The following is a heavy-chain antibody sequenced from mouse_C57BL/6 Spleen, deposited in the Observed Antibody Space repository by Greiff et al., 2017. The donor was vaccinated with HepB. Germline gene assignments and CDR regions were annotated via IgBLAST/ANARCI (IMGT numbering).Heavy chain of an antibody. CDR3: AREGNYDYNGYYSDY. J-gene: IGHJ2*01. V-gene: IGHV1-82*01. D-gene: IGHD2-4*01. Sequence: VQLQQSGPELVKPGASVKISCKASGYAFSSSWMNWVKQRPGKGLEWIGRIYPGDGDTNYNGKFKGKATLTADKSSSTAYMQLSSLTSEDSAVYFCAREGNYDYNGYYSDYWGQGTTLTVSS. CDR1: GYAFSSSW. CDR2: IYPGDGDT.